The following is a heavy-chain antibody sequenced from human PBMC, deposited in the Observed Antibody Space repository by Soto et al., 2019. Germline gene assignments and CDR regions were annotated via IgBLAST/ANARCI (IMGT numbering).Heavy chain of an antibody. CDR1: GFSLTTVGMG. D-gene: IGHD3-10*02. J-gene: IGHJ3*02. CDR2: IYWDDDK. CDR3: AHRNSRMFAFDI. V-gene: IGHV2-5*02. Sequence: QITLKESGPTLVKPTQTLTLTCTFSGFSLTTVGMGVGWLRQPPGKALDWLGIIYWDDDKRYSPSLNGRVTFIKDTSKNQVVLTMTNMDPVDTATYYCAHRNSRMFAFDIWGQGTLVTVSS.